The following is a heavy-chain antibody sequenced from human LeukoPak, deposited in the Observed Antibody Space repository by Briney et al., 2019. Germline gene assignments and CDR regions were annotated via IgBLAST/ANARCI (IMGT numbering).Heavy chain of an antibody. CDR3: ARDPSGYSSGWYVVYYGMDV. D-gene: IGHD6-19*01. Sequence: PSETLSLTCAVSGGSISSNNWWSWVRQPPGKGLEWIGEIYHSGSTNYNLSLKSRVTISVDKSKNQFSLKLSSVTAADTAVYYCARDPSGYSSGWYVVYYGMDVWGQGTTVTVSS. CDR2: IYHSGST. CDR1: GGSISSNNW. V-gene: IGHV4-4*02. J-gene: IGHJ6*02.